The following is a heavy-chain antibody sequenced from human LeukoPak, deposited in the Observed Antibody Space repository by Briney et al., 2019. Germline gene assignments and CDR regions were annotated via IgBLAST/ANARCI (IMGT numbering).Heavy chain of an antibody. J-gene: IGHJ4*02. V-gene: IGHV4-59*01. CDR3: ATGYSSTWYYFDY. CDR1: GDSTSSYY. Sequence: SETLSLTCTVSGDSTSSYYWSWIRQPPGKGLEWIGYIYHSGSTNYNPSLKSRVTISADTSKDQSSLKLASVTAADTAVYYCATGYSSTWYYFDYWGQGTLVTVSS. CDR2: IYHSGST. D-gene: IGHD6-13*01.